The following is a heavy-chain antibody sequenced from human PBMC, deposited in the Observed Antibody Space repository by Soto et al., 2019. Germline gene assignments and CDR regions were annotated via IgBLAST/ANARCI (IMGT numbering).Heavy chain of an antibody. V-gene: IGHV3-20*01. D-gene: IGHD2-2*01. CDR3: ARGRGRPAAMLGAFDI. J-gene: IGHJ3*02. CDR2: INWNGGST. CDR1: GFTFDDYG. Sequence: EVQLVESGGGVVRPGGSLRLSCAASGFTFDDYGMSWVRQAPGKGLEWVSGINWNGGSTGYADSVKGRFTISRDNAKNSLDLQMNSLRAEDTALYHCARGRGRPAAMLGAFDIWGQGTMVTVSS.